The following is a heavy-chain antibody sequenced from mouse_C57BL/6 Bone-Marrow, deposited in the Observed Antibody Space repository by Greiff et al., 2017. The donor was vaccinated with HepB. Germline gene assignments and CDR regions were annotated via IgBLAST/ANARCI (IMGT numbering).Heavy chain of an antibody. J-gene: IGHJ1*03. CDR1: GFTFSSYA. Sequence: EVMLVESGGGLVKPGGSLKLSCAASGFTFSSYAMSWVRQTPEKRLEWVATISDGGSYTYYPDNVKGRFTISRDNAKNNLYLQMSHLKSEDTAMYYCARDYYGNYDWYFDVWGTGTTVTVSS. V-gene: IGHV5-4*01. CDR3: ARDYYGNYDWYFDV. D-gene: IGHD2-1*01. CDR2: ISDGGSYT.